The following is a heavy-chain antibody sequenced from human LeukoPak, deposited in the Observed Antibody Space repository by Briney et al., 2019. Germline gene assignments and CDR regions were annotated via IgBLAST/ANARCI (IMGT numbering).Heavy chain of an antibody. D-gene: IGHD5-12*01. CDR1: GYSFTSYW. CDR3: ARHRRGYNGYVDY. J-gene: IGHJ4*02. CDR2: IYPGDSDT. V-gene: IGHV5-51*01. Sequence: GESLKISCKGSGYSFTSYWIGWVRQMPGKGLEWMGIIYPGDSDTRYSPSFQGQVTMSADKSISTAYLQWSSLKASDTAMFYCARHRRGYNGYVDYWGQGTLVTVSS.